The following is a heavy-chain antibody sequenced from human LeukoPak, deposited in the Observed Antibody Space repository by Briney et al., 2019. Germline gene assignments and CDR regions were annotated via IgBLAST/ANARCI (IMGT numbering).Heavy chain of an antibody. Sequence: GESLKISCKGSGYSFTSYWIGWVRQMPGKGLEWMGIIYPGDSDTRYSPSFQGQVTISADKSISTAYLQWSSLKASDTAVYYCARREYYYDSSGYPPHPYYFDYWGQGTLVTVSS. CDR3: ARREYYYDSSGYPPHPYYFDY. CDR1: GYSFTSYW. D-gene: IGHD3-22*01. V-gene: IGHV5-51*01. CDR2: IYPGDSDT. J-gene: IGHJ4*02.